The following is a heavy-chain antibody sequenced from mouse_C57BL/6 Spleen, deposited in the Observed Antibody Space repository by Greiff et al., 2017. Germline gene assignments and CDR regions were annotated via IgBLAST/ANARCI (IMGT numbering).Heavy chain of an antibody. J-gene: IGHJ3*01. V-gene: IGHV1-53*01. CDR1: GYTFPSYW. Sequence: QVQLKQPGTELVKPGASVKLSCKASGYTFPSYWLHWVKQRPGQGLEWIGNINPSNGGTNYNEKFKRNSTLTVDKSSSTAYMQLSSLTSEDSAVYYWARSGSIYGENFAYWGQGTLVTVSA. D-gene: IGHD1-1*01. CDR3: ARSGSIYGENFAY. CDR2: INPSNGGT.